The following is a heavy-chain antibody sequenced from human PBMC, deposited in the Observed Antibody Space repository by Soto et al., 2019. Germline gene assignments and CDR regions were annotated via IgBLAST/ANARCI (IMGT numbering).Heavy chain of an antibody. CDR1: GYTFTGYY. Sequence: QVQLVQSGAEVKKPGASVKVSCKASGYTFTGYYMHWVRQAPGQGLEWMGWINPNSGGTNYAQKFQGRVTMTRDTSISTAYMELGRLRSDDTAVYYCAREGNMIVVVSPTGAFDIWGQGTMVTVSS. CDR2: INPNSGGT. V-gene: IGHV1-2*02. D-gene: IGHD3-22*01. J-gene: IGHJ3*02. CDR3: AREGNMIVVVSPTGAFDI.